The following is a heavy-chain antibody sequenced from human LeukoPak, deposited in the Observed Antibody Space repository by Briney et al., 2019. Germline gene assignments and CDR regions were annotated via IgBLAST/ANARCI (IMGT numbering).Heavy chain of an antibody. J-gene: IGHJ4*02. Sequence: GGSLRLSCAASELTSSTSWMSWVRQAPGKGLEWVAQTKQDGSEKYYVDSVKGRFTTSRDKNSLFLQMNSVRAEDTAVYYCAKDIVGAPSYWGQGTLVTVSS. CDR1: ELTSSTSW. CDR3: AKDIVGAPSY. V-gene: IGHV3-7*01. D-gene: IGHD1-26*01. CDR2: TKQDGSEK.